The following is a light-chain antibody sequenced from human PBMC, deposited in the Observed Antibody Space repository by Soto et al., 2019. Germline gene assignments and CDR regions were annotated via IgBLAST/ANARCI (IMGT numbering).Light chain of an antibody. V-gene: IGLV2-14*03. CDR2: DVT. CDR1: RDDIGAYDY. Sequence: QSVLTQPASVSGSPGQSITISCAGTRDDIGAYDYVSWYQQHPGNAPKLLVYDVTNRPSGGSDRFSGSKSGNTASLTISGLQAEDEADYYCNSYTNSSAVVFGGGTK. CDR3: NSYTNSSAVV. J-gene: IGLJ2*01.